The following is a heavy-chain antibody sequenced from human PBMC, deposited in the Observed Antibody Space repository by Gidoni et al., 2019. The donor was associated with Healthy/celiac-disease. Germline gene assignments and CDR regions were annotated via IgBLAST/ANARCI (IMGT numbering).Heavy chain of an antibody. D-gene: IGHD1-20*01. Sequence: ELQLVESGVCCVQPGGHLRLPSSASGFSFSSSAIHWVRDAQGKGREYVSAIRSNGGSTYYADAVKGRFTITRDNSKNTLYLKMSSLRTEDTAWYYCVPTRYDLDYWGQGTLVTVSS. CDR2: IRSNGGST. V-gene: IGHV3-64D*06. J-gene: IGHJ4*02. CDR3: VPTRYDLDY. CDR1: GFSFSSSA.